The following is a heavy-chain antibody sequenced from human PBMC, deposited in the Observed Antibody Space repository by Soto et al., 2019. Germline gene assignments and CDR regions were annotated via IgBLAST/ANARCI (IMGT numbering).Heavy chain of an antibody. V-gene: IGHV3-33*01. CDR1: GFTFSNSG. J-gene: IGHJ4*02. CDR3: ARVPLAYSTSAFDY. D-gene: IGHD6-6*01. Sequence: QVQLVESGGGVVQPGRSLRLSCAASGFTFSNSGMHWVRQAPGKGLEWVAVIWYDGSNKYYADSVKGRFTISRDNSKNTLYLQMNSLRAEDTAVYYCARVPLAYSTSAFDYWGQGTLVTVSS. CDR2: IWYDGSNK.